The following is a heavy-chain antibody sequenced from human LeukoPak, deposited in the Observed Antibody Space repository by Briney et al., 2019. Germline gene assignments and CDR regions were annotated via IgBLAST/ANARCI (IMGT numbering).Heavy chain of an antibody. D-gene: IGHD2-21*01. CDR2: IYTSGST. CDR3: ARGHIGP. Sequence: SETLSLTCTVSGGSISSGTYYWTWIRQPAGKGLEWIGRIYTSGSTNYNPSLKSRVTISVDTSKNQFSLKLRSVTAADTAVYYCARGHIGPWGQGTLVTVSS. V-gene: IGHV4-61*02. J-gene: IGHJ5*02. CDR1: GGSISSGTYY.